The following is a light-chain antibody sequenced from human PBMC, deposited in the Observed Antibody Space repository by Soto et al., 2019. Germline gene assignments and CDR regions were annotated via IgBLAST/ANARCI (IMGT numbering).Light chain of an antibody. Sequence: QSALTQPASVSGSPGQSITISCTGTSSDVGGYNYVSWYQQYPGKAPKLMIYEVSNRPSGVSNRFSGSKSGNTASLTISGLQAEVEADYYCSSYTSSSTLVFGGGTKVTVL. CDR1: SSDVGGYNY. CDR3: SSYTSSSTLV. J-gene: IGLJ3*02. V-gene: IGLV2-14*01. CDR2: EVS.